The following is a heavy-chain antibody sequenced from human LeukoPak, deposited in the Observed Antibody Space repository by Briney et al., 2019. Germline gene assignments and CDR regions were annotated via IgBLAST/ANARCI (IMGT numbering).Heavy chain of an antibody. D-gene: IGHD3-3*01. CDR3: ASASRSGYDDH. V-gene: IGHV3-74*01. J-gene: IGHJ4*02. Sequence: PGGSLRLSCAASGFTFSSYWMHWVRQVPGKGLVWVSRINCDGSSATYADSVKGRFTISRDNAKNTLYLQTNSLSAEDTAVYYCASASRSGYDDHWGQGTLVTVST. CDR2: INCDGSSA. CDR1: GFTFSSYW.